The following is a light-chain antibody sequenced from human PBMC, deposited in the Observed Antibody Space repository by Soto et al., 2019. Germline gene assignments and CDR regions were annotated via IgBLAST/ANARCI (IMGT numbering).Light chain of an antibody. J-gene: IGKJ2*01. CDR1: QSPVHSDGITY. CDR3: MQGALWPYT. CDR2: KVS. Sequence: DIVMPQSPLSLPVTLGQPASISCRSSQSPVHSDGITYLNWFQQRPGQSPRRLIYKVSNRDSGVPDRFSGSGSGTDFTLEISRVEAEDVGVYYCMQGALWPYTFGQGTKLEIK. V-gene: IGKV2-30*02.